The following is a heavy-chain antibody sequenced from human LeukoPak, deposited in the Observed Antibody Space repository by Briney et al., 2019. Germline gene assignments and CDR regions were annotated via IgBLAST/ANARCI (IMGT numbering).Heavy chain of an antibody. J-gene: IGHJ4*02. CDR3: AKDGAAAGNFDY. D-gene: IGHD6-13*01. CDR2: ISGSGGST. Sequence: GGSLRLSCAASGFTFSSYAMSRVRQAPGKGLEWVSAISGSGGSTYYADSVKGRFTISRDNSKNTLYLQMNSLRAEDTAVYYCAKDGAAAGNFDYWGQGTLVTVSS. V-gene: IGHV3-23*01. CDR1: GFTFSSYA.